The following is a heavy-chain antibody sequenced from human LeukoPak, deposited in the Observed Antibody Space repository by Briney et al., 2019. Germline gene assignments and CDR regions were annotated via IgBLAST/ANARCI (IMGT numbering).Heavy chain of an antibody. CDR1: GFTVSSNY. CDR2: LYADGGT. Sequence: GGSLTLSCAASGFTVSSNYMNWVRQAPGKGLEWVSVLYADGGTSYADSVKGRFTVSRDNSKNTLYLQMNSLRVEDTAVYYCARADFGDIVVVAAAPQFDPWGQGTLVTVSS. V-gene: IGHV3-66*01. D-gene: IGHD2-15*01. CDR3: ARADFGDIVVVAAAPQFDP. J-gene: IGHJ5*02.